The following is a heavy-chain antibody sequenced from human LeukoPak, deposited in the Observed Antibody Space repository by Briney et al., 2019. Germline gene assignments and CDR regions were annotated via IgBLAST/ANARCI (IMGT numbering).Heavy chain of an antibody. J-gene: IGHJ4*02. CDR3: ARWELRRFDY. V-gene: IGHV4-38-2*02. CDR1: DYSINSGYY. D-gene: IGHD1-26*01. CDR2: IYHSGST. Sequence: SETLSLTCTVSDYSINSGYYWGWIRQPPGKGLEWIGSIYHSGSTHYNPSLKSRVTISVDTSKNQFSLKLSSVTAADTAVYYCARWELRRFDYWGQGTLVTVSS.